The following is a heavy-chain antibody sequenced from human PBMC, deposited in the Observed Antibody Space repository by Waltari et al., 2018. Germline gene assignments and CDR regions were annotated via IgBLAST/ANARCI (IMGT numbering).Heavy chain of an antibody. D-gene: IGHD4-17*01. CDR3: ARQPPTTVPTPRSPFDT. Sequence: QPQLQESGPGLEKPSETLSLTCTVSGGSITTRSYHWAWIRQTPGKGLEWIGSIHISGSTYYNPSLRSRVTMSVDTSNNQCSLKLTSVTAADTAVYYCARQPPTTVPTPRSPFDTWGQGTMVSVSS. CDR2: IHISGST. CDR1: GGSITTRSYH. V-gene: IGHV4-39*07. J-gene: IGHJ3*02.